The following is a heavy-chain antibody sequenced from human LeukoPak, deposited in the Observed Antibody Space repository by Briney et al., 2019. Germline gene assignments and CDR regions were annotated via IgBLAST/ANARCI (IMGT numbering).Heavy chain of an antibody. CDR1: GFIFSNYG. CDR3: AKDRVPTAGLSRGPLDH. V-gene: IGHV3-30*18. CDR2: ISYDGNYK. Sequence: GGSLRLSCAASGFIFSNYGMHWVRQAPGKGLEWVAVISYDGNYKFYADSVKDRFTISRDNSKNTLYLQMNGLRVEDTAVYYCAKDRVPTAGLSRGPLDHWGQGTLVTVSS. D-gene: IGHD6-13*01. J-gene: IGHJ4*02.